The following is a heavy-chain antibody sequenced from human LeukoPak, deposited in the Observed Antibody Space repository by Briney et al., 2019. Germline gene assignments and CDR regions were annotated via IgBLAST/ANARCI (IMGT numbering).Heavy chain of an antibody. Sequence: ASVKVSCKVSGYTLTELSMHWVRQAPGKGLEWMGWINPNSGGTNYQGWVTMTRDTSISTAYMELSRLRSDDTAVYYCARAASSSLTSFDYWGQGTLVTVSS. CDR3: ARAASSSLTSFDY. D-gene: IGHD6-13*01. CDR1: GYTLTELS. J-gene: IGHJ4*02. CDR2: INPNSGGT. V-gene: IGHV1-2*04.